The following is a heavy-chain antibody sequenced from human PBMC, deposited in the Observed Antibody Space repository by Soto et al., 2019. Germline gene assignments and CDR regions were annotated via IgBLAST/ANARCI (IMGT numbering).Heavy chain of an antibody. J-gene: IGHJ4*02. CDR3: ASLSAGYYYDSSGYYFDY. CDR1: GGSISSGGYY. CDR2: IYYSGST. V-gene: IGHV4-31*03. D-gene: IGHD3-22*01. Sequence: PSETLSLTCTVSGGSISSGGYYWGWIRQHPGKGLEWIGYIYYSGSTYYNPSLNSRVTISVEKSKNQFSLKLSSVTAADTAVYYCASLSAGYYYDSSGYYFDYWGQGTLVTVSS.